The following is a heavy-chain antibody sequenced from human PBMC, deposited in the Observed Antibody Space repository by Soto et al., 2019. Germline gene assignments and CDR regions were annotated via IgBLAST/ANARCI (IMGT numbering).Heavy chain of an antibody. CDR3: ARDSEITFGGVSYYYGMDV. CDR2: IWYDGSNK. Sequence: PGGSLRLSCAASVFTFSSYGMHWVRQAPGKGLEWVAVIWYDGSNKYYADSVKGRFTISRDNSKNTLYLQMNSLRAEDTAVYYCARDSEITFGGVSYYYGMDVWGQGTTVTVSS. J-gene: IGHJ6*02. CDR1: VFTFSSYG. D-gene: IGHD3-16*01. V-gene: IGHV3-33*01.